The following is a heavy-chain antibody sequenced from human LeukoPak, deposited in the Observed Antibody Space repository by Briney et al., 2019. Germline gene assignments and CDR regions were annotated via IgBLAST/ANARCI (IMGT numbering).Heavy chain of an antibody. Sequence: GGSLRLSCAASGFTFSSYAMHWVRQAPGEGLEWVAVISYDGSNKYYADSVKGRFTISRDNSKNTLYLQMNSLRAEDTAVYYCARGRYYDSSGYYYASAFDIWGQGTMVTVSS. V-gene: IGHV3-30-3*01. CDR1: GFTFSSYA. D-gene: IGHD3-22*01. CDR3: ARGRYYDSSGYYYASAFDI. CDR2: ISYDGSNK. J-gene: IGHJ3*02.